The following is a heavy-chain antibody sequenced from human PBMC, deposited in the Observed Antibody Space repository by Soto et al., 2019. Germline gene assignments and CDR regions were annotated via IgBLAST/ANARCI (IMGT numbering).Heavy chain of an antibody. Sequence: QVQLQQWGAGLLKPSETLSLTCAVYGGSFSGYYWSWIRQPPGKGLGWIGEINHSGSTNYNPSLKSRVTISVDTSKNQFSLKLSSVTAADTAVYYCARVRCSGGSCYSHPYYFDYWGQGTLVTVSS. D-gene: IGHD2-15*01. V-gene: IGHV4-34*01. CDR2: INHSGST. CDR1: GGSFSGYY. J-gene: IGHJ4*02. CDR3: ARVRCSGGSCYSHPYYFDY.